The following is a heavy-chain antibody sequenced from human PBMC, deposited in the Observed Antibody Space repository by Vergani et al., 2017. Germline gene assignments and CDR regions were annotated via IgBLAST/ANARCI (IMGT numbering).Heavy chain of an antibody. CDR1: GFTFSSYE. J-gene: IGHJ5*02. CDR3: ARDGTDSSSWYFVARPNWFDP. CDR2: ISSSGSTI. Sequence: EVQLLESGGGLVQPGGSLRLSCAASGFTFSSYEMNWVRQAPGKGLEWVSYISSSGSTIYYADSVKGRFTISRDNAKNSLYLQMNSLRAEDTAVYYCARDGTDSSSWYFVARPNWFDPWGQGTLVTVSS. D-gene: IGHD6-13*01. V-gene: IGHV3-48*03.